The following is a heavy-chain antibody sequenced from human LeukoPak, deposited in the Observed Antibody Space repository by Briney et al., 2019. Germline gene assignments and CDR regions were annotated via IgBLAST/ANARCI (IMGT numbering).Heavy chain of an antibody. CDR1: GFTFSSYW. J-gene: IGHJ2*01. CDR3: ARGGRWLQFWYFDL. V-gene: IGHV3-7*01. D-gene: IGHD5-24*01. CDR2: IKQDGSEK. Sequence: GGSLRLSCAASGFTFSSYWMSWVRRAPGKGLEWVANIKQDGSEKYYVDSVKGRFTISRDNAKNSLYLQMNSLRAEDTAVYYCARGGRWLQFWYFDLWGRGTLVTVSS.